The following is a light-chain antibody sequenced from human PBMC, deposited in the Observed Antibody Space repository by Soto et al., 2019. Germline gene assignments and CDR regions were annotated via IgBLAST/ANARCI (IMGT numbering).Light chain of an antibody. Sequence: EIVLTQSPGPLSFSPGERAPLSCGARQSVSSYLAWYQQKPGQAPRLLIYDASTRATGIPARFSGSGSGTEFTLTISRLEPEDFAVYYCQQYGGSPRTFGPGTKVDIK. V-gene: IGKV3-20*01. CDR2: DAS. J-gene: IGKJ1*01. CDR1: QSVSSY. CDR3: QQYGGSPRT.